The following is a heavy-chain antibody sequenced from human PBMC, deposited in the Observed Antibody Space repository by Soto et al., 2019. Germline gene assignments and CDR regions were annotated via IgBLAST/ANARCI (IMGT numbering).Heavy chain of an antibody. V-gene: IGHV4-34*01. CDR2: INHSGST. Sequence: PSETLSLTCAVYGGSFSGYYWSWIRQPPGKGLEWIGEINHSGSTNYNPSLKSRVTISVDTSKNQFSLKLSSVTAADTAVYYCARLRGRRLRFLEWSHGAYYYYGMDVWGQGTTVTVSS. CDR1: GGSFSGYY. D-gene: IGHD3-3*01. CDR3: ARLRGRRLRFLEWSHGAYYYYGMDV. J-gene: IGHJ6*02.